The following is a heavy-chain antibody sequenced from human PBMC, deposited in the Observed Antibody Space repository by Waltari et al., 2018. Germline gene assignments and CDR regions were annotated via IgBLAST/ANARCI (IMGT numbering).Heavy chain of an antibody. Sequence: QVQLVQSGSELKKPGASVKVSCKASGYTFTDHAMNWVQQAPGQGLQFLGWIHTNTKHPFYERGFAGRFVFSLDTSISTVYMEITSLKTEDTAVYYCARELLGGGAFDSWGQGTLVSVSS. CDR2: IHTNTKHP. CDR1: GYTFTDHA. V-gene: IGHV7-4-1*02. CDR3: ARELLGGGAFDS. D-gene: IGHD3-16*01. J-gene: IGHJ4*02.